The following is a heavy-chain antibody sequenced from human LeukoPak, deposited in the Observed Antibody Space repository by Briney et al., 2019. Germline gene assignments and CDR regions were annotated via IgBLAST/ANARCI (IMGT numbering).Heavy chain of an antibody. CDR1: GFTFSSYA. D-gene: IGHD6-19*01. Sequence: PGGSLRLSCAASGFTFSSYAMSWVRQAPGKGLEWVSAISGSGGSTYYADSVEGRLTISRDDSTNTLFLQMNSLRAEDTAVYYCARAPGGIAVANTHLDYWGQGTLVTVSS. J-gene: IGHJ4*02. V-gene: IGHV3-23*01. CDR3: ARAPGGIAVANTHLDY. CDR2: ISGSGGST.